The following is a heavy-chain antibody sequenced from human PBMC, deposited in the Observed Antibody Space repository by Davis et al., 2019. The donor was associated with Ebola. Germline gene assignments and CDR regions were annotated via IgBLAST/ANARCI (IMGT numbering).Heavy chain of an antibody. CDR1: GFAFSSYW. Sequence: PGGSLRLSCAASGFAFSSYWMSWVRQAPGKGLEWVSGISWNSGNIGYADSVKGRFTISRDNAKNSLYLQMNSLRADDTAVYYCAREDFGVVPFDYWGQGTLVTVSS. V-gene: IGHV3-20*04. D-gene: IGHD3-3*01. J-gene: IGHJ4*02. CDR2: ISWNSGNI. CDR3: AREDFGVVPFDY.